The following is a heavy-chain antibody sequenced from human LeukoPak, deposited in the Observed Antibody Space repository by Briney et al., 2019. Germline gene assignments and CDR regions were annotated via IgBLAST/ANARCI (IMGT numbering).Heavy chain of an antibody. V-gene: IGHV3-64*01. D-gene: IGHD6-6*01. J-gene: IGHJ4*02. CDR2: ISSNGGST. CDR1: GFTFRSYG. Sequence: GESLRLSCAASGFTFRSYGMHWVRQAPGKGLEYVAAISSNGGSTEYANSVKGRFTISRDNSKNTLYLQMGSLRAEDMAVYYCARISSSYDYDYWGQGTLVTVSS. CDR3: ARISSSYDYDY.